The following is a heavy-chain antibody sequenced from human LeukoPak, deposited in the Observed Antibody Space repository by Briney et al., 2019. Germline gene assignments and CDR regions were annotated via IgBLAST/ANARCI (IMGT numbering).Heavy chain of an antibody. Sequence: GASVNVSCTASGGTFSSYAISWVRQAPGQGLEWMGRIIPIFGTANYAQKFKGRVTITADKSTSTAYMELSRLRSEDTAVYYCARDEGIAVAGTSPGSYYYYYMDVWGKGTTVTVSS. CDR2: IIPIFGTA. J-gene: IGHJ6*03. CDR3: ARDEGIAVAGTSPGSYYYYYMDV. D-gene: IGHD6-19*01. CDR1: GGTFSSYA. V-gene: IGHV1-69*06.